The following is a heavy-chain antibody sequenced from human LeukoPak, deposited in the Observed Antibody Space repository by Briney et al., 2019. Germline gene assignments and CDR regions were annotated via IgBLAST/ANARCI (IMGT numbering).Heavy chain of an antibody. CDR2: TYYRSTWYN. V-gene: IGHV6-1*01. J-gene: IGHJ5*02. CDR3: ARRLTQYDCFDP. Sequence: SQTLSLTCAISGDSVPSNSVTWNWIRQSPSRGLEWLGRTYYRSTWYNDYAVSVRGRITVNPDTSKNQFSLHLNSVTPEDTAVYYCARRLTQYDCFDPWGQGILVTVSS. CDR1: GDSVPSNSVT. D-gene: IGHD2-2*01.